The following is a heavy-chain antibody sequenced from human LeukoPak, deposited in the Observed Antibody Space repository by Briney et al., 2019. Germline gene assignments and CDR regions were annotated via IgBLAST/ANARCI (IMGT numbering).Heavy chain of an antibody. CDR1: GGSISSYY. D-gene: IGHD3-10*01. J-gene: IGHJ3*02. Sequence: PSETLSLTCTVSGGSISSYYWIWIRQPAGKGLELIGRVYTSGSTNYNLSLKSRLTMSVDPSKNQFSLKLSSVTAADTAVYYCARDLLWFGEKHAFDIWGQGTMVTVSS. CDR2: VYTSGST. V-gene: IGHV4-4*07. CDR3: ARDLLWFGEKHAFDI.